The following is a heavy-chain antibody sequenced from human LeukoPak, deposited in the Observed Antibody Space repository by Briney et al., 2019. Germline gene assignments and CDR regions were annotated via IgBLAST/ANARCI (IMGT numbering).Heavy chain of an antibody. J-gene: IGHJ5*02. CDR3: ARDLGPNSSGYYYTHNWFDP. D-gene: IGHD3-22*01. CDR2: IYHSGST. CDR1: GYSISSGYY. V-gene: IGHV4-38-2*02. Sequence: SETLSLTCAVSGYSISSGYYWGWIRQPPGKGLEWTGSIYHSGSTYYNPSLKSRVTISVDTSKNQFSLKLSSVTAADTAVYYCARDLGPNSSGYYYTHNWFDPWGQGTLVTVSS.